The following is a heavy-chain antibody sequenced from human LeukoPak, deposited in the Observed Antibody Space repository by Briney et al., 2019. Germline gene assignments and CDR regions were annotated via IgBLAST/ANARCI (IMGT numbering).Heavy chain of an antibody. V-gene: IGHV3-33*06. CDR2: IWYDGSNK. J-gene: IGHJ4*02. Sequence: GGSLRLSCAASGFTFRSYGMHWVRQAPGKGLEWVAIIWYDGSNKYYADSVKGRFTISRDNSKNTLYLRMNGLRAEDTAVYYCAKGREEDGYNDCDYWGQGTLVTVSS. D-gene: IGHD5-24*01. CDR1: GFTFRSYG. CDR3: AKGREEDGYNDCDY.